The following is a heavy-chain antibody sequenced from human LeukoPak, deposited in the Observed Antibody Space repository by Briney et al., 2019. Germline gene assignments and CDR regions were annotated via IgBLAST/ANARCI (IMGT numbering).Heavy chain of an antibody. V-gene: IGHV3-74*01. Sequence: GGSLRLSCAASGFTFSSYWMHWVRQAPGKGLVWVPRINSDGSSTSYADSVKGRFTISRDNAKNTLYLQMNSLRAEDTAVYYCARDTPRGYSGYGLDYWGQGTLVTVSS. CDR1: GFTFSSYW. D-gene: IGHD5-12*01. CDR3: ARDTPRGYSGYGLDY. J-gene: IGHJ4*02. CDR2: INSDGSST.